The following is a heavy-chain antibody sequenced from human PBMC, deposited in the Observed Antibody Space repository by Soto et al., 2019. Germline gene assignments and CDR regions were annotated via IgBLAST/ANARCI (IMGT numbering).Heavy chain of an antibody. J-gene: IGHJ4*02. CDR1: GGSISSYY. V-gene: IGHV4-59*01. CDR2: IYYSGST. D-gene: IGHD2-15*01. Sequence: ASETLSLTCTVSGGSISSYYWSWIRQSPGKGLEWIGYIYYSGSTNYNPSLKSRVTISVDTSKNQFSLKLSSVTAADTAVYYCARGGISGASCLFDYWGQGTLVTV. CDR3: ARGGISGASCLFDY.